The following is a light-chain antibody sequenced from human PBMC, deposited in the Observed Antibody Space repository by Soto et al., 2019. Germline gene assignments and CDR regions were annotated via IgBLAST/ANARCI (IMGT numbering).Light chain of an antibody. J-gene: IGKJ4*01. CDR3: RQYGTSLGFP. CDR2: DAS. CDR1: QSVSSW. Sequence: EIVLTQSPATLSLSPGERATLSFSASQSVSSWLAWYQQKPGKAPKLLIYDASSLESGVPSRFSGSGSGTDFTLTISRLEPEDFAVYFCRQYGTSLGFPVGGGTKVDIK. V-gene: IGKV3-20*01.